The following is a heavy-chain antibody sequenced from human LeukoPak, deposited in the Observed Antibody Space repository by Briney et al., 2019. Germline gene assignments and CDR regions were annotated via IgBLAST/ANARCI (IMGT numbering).Heavy chain of an antibody. J-gene: IGHJ4*02. V-gene: IGHV3-11*01. CDR3: ARQFDGELAGLDY. D-gene: IGHD3-10*01. CDR1: GFTFSDYY. CDR2: ISSSDNTI. Sequence: GGSLRLSCAASGFTFSDYYMSWIRQAPGKGLEWVSYISSSDNTIYYADSVKGRFTISRDYAKNSLCLQMNSLRAEDTAVYYCARQFDGELAGLDYWGQGTLVTVSS.